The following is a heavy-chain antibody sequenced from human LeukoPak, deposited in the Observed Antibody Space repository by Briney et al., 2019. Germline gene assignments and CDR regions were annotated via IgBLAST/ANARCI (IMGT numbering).Heavy chain of an antibody. Sequence: SETLSLTCTVSGGSISSSSYYWGWIRQPPGKGLEWIGSIYYSGSTYYNPSLKSRVTISVDTSKNQFSLKLSSVTAADTAVYYCARTSLKEPRPYARGDAFDIWGQGTMATVSS. CDR2: IYYSGST. J-gene: IGHJ3*02. CDR1: GGSISSSSYY. D-gene: IGHD3-10*01. V-gene: IGHV4-39*07. CDR3: ARTSLKEPRPYARGDAFDI.